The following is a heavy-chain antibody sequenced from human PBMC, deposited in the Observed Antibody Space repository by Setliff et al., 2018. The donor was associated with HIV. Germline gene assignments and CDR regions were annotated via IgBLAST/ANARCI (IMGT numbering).Heavy chain of an antibody. CDR3: ARGGRDHSESSGYAVPGDYYGMDV. J-gene: IGHJ6*02. CDR1: GFTFSSYA. D-gene: IGHD3-22*01. CDR2: INNKGDST. V-gene: IGHV3-64*02. Sequence: GGSLRLSCAASGFTFSSYAMHWVRQAPGKGLEYVSVINNKGDSTYYADSVKGRFSISRDNSKNTLYLQLGSLRADDMAVYYCARGGRDHSESSGYAVPGDYYGMDVWGQGTTVTVSS.